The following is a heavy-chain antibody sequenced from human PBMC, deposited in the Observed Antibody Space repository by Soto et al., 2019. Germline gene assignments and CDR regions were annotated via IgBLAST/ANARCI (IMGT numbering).Heavy chain of an antibody. Sequence: KPSETLSLTCTVSGGSISSGGYYWSWIRQHPGKGLEWIGYIYYSGSTYYNPSLKSRVTISVDTSKNQFSLKLSSVTAADTAVYYCAREGPNYYGSAGGGYGMDVWGQGTTVTVSS. D-gene: IGHD3-10*01. CDR3: AREGPNYYGSAGGGYGMDV. J-gene: IGHJ6*02. CDR2: IYYSGST. V-gene: IGHV4-31*03. CDR1: GGSISSGGYY.